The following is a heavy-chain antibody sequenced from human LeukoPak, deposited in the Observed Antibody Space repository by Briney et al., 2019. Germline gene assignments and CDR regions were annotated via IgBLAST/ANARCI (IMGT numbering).Heavy chain of an antibody. J-gene: IGHJ3*02. CDR2: ISGSGGTT. CDR3: AKDYYYDSSGYYYGDAFDI. D-gene: IGHD3-22*01. CDR1: GFTFSAYA. Sequence: GGSLRLSCAASGFTFSAYAMAWVRQAPGKGLGWVSTISGSGGTTYSADSVKGRFTISRDNSKNILYLQVNSLRAGDTAVYYCAKDYYYDSSGYYYGDAFDIWGQGTMVTVSS. V-gene: IGHV3-23*01.